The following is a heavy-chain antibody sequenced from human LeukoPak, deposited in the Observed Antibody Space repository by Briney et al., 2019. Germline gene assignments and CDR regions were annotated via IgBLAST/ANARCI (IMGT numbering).Heavy chain of an antibody. V-gene: IGHV1-2*02. CDR1: EYTFSVYH. CDR3: ARSTTVTPYYFDY. D-gene: IGHD4-17*01. Sequence: ASVKASCKASEYTFSVYHIHWVRQAPGQGLEWMAWINPDSGDTNYAQKFQGRVTMTRDTSISTAYMELSSLRSEDTAVYYCARSTTVTPYYFDYWGQGTLVTVSS. J-gene: IGHJ4*02. CDR2: INPDSGDT.